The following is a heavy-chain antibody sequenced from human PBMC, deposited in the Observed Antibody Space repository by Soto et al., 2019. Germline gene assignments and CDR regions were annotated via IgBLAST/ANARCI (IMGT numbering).Heavy chain of an antibody. CDR3: ARWGTTGGLDV. CDR1: GFTFRSYV. CDR2: TSYDGSDK. Sequence: QVQLVESGGGVVQPGTSLRVSCVGSGFTFRSYVIHWVRQAPGKGLEWVALTSYDGSDKYYGDSVRGRFTISRDNSRNTVDLQRDSLRLEDTAFYYCARWGTTGGLDVWGQGTLVSVSS. J-gene: IGHJ1*01. D-gene: IGHD3-16*01. V-gene: IGHV3-30*19.